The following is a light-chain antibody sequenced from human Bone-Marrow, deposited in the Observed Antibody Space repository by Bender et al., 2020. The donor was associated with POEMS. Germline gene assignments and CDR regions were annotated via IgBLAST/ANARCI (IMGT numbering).Light chain of an antibody. CDR1: SSDVGSSNL. V-gene: IGLV2-23*01. J-gene: IGLJ3*02. CDR2: EGY. CDR3: QSYDNSLGGWV. Sequence: QSALTQSASVSGSPGQSITISCTGTSSDVGSSNLVSWYQQHPGKAPKLLIYEGYKRPSGVSNRFSGSKSGNTASLTISGLQAEDEADYYCQSYDNSLGGWVFGGGTKLTVL.